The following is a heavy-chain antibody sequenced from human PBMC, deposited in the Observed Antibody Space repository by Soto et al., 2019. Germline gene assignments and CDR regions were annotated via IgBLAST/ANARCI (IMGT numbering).Heavy chain of an antibody. J-gene: IGHJ6*02. CDR3: ARTRGSRDGYNPGYYGMDV. CDR2: IDWDDDK. V-gene: IGHV2-70*11. D-gene: IGHD5-12*01. Sequence: TLSLTCTVSGGSISSYYWSWIRQPPGKGLEWLVRIDWDDDKYFITSLKSRLTISKDTSKNQVVLTMTDMDPVDTATYYCARTRGSRDGYNPGYYGMDVWGQGITVTVSS. CDR1: GGSISSYY.